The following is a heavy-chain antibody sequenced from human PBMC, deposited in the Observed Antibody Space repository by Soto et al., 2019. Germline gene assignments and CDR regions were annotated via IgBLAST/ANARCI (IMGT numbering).Heavy chain of an antibody. J-gene: IGHJ4*02. D-gene: IGHD3-16*01. CDR3: ARGLGVFLDYLDY. CDR2: INTGNGNT. V-gene: IGHV1-3*04. Sequence: ASVKVSCKASGYTFTNYAMHWMRQAPGQRLEWMGWINTGNGNTKYSQKFQGRVTITRDTSASTAYVELSSLRTEDTAVYYCARGLGVFLDYLDYGAQRPLVTVP. CDR1: GYTFTNYA.